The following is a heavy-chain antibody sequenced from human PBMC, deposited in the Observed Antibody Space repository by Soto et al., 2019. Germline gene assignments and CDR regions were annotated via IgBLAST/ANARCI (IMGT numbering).Heavy chain of an antibody. CDR3: ARVSRRRAPLDY. V-gene: IGHV1-46*03. Sequence: ASVKVSCKASGYTFTSYYMHWVRQAPGQGLEWMGIINPSGGSTSNAQKFQGRVTMTRDTSTSTVYMELSSLRSEDTAVYYCARVSRRRAPLDYWGQGTLVTVSS. J-gene: IGHJ4*02. CDR2: INPSGGST. CDR1: GYTFTSYY.